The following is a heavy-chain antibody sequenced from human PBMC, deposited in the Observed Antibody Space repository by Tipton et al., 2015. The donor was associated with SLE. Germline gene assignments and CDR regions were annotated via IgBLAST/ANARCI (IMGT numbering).Heavy chain of an antibody. D-gene: IGHD6-13*01. CDR1: GGSISSGYYY. V-gene: IGHV4-4*02. CDR2: ISHSGST. J-gene: IGHJ6*03. Sequence: TLSLTCTVSGGSISSGYYYWSWVRQPPGKGLEWIGEISHSGSTKYNPSLKSRGTISVDKSNNQFSLRLSSVTAADTAVYYCARELAAAGHYYYMDVWGKGTTVTVSS. CDR3: ARELAAAGHYYYMDV.